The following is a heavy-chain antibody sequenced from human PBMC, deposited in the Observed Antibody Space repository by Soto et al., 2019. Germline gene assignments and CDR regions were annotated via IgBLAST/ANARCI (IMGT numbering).Heavy chain of an antibody. V-gene: IGHV4-59*11. CDR2: IYYSGST. Sequence: ASETLRHTCTVAGGTIRNLDGSWIRQPPGKGLEWIGYIYYSGSTNYNPSLKSRVTISVDTSKNQFSLKLSSVTAADTAVYYCARGSGPAGLAPWGQGTLVTVSS. J-gene: IGHJ5*02. CDR1: GGTIRNLD. CDR3: ARGSGPAGLAP. D-gene: IGHD6-25*01.